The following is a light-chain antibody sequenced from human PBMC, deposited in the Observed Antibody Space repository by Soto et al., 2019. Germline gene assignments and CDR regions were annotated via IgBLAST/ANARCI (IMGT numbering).Light chain of an antibody. CDR3: QQLKSYPLT. V-gene: IGKV1-5*01. CDR2: DAS. CDR1: QSIDRW. Sequence: EIQMTQSRSTLSASVGERVTITRRASQSIDRWLAWYQQKKGKAPKVMIWDASSLQRGVPSRFSGSGYGTEFNLTVSSLQTEDFATYYCQQLKSYPLTFGGGTKVDIK. J-gene: IGKJ4*01.